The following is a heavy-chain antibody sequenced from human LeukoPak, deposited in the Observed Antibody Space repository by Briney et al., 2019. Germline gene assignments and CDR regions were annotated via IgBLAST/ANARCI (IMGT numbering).Heavy chain of an antibody. CDR2: IYPYTGAT. J-gene: IGHJ4*02. CDR1: GYTFSGTGWY. D-gene: IGHD3-10*01. Sequence: ASVKVSCKASGYTFSGTGWYLYWLRQAPGQGLECMGWIYPYTGATHYAQKFQGRVAMTRDTSISTAYMELSKLRPDDTAVYYCARDGPAQMVDFDYWGQGTLVTVSS. V-gene: IGHV1-2*02. CDR3: ARDGPAQMVDFDY.